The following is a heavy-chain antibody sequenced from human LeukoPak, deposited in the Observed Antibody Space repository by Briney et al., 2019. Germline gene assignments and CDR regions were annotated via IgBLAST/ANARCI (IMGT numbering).Heavy chain of an antibody. V-gene: IGHV4-31*03. CDR2: IYYSGST. Sequence: SQTLSLTCTVSGGSISSGGYYWSWIRQHPGKGLEWIGYIYYSGSTYYNPSLKSRVTISVDTSKNQFSLKLSSVTAADTAVYYCAGARPPGAPYYFDYWGQGTLVTVSS. J-gene: IGHJ4*02. D-gene: IGHD1-14*01. CDR1: GGSISSGGYY. CDR3: AGARPPGAPYYFDY.